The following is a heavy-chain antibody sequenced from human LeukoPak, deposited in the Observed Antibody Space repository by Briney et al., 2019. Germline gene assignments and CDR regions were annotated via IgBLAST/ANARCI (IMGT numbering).Heavy chain of an antibody. J-gene: IGHJ4*02. CDR3: ARGVTIMMRRNNYYDSSGYFYLLVH. CDR2: INPNSGGT. D-gene: IGHD3-22*01. Sequence: ASVKVSCKASGYTFTSYYMHWVRQAPGQGLEWMGWINPNSGGTNYAQKFQGRVTMTRDTSISTAYMELSRLRSDDTAVYYCARGVTIMMRRNNYYDSSGYFYLLVHWGQGTLVTVSS. CDR1: GYTFTSYY. V-gene: IGHV1-2*02.